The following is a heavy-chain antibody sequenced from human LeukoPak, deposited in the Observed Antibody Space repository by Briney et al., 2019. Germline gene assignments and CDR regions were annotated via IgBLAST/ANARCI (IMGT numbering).Heavy chain of an antibody. CDR3: ARQYYGDNSGFDY. D-gene: IGHD4-23*01. CDR2: IYPGDSDT. CDR1: GYTFTSHW. V-gene: IGHV5-51*01. Sequence: GESLKISCKGSGYTFTSHWIGWVRQMPGKGLEWMGIIYPGDSDTRYSPSFQGQVTISADKSISTAYLQWSSLKASDTAMYYCARQYYGDNSGFDYWGQGTPVTVSS. J-gene: IGHJ4*02.